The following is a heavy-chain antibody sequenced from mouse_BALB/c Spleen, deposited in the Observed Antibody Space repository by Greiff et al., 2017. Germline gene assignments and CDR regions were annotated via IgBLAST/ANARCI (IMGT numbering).Heavy chain of an antibody. CDR2: ISYDGSN. V-gene: IGHV3-6*02. D-gene: IGHD1-1*01. CDR3: ATRITTGGYFDV. J-gene: IGHJ1*01. Sequence: EVKLQESGPGLVKPSQSLSLTCSVTGYSITSGYYWNWIRQFPGNKLEWMGYISYDGSNNYNPSLKNRISITRDTSKNQFFLKLNSVTTEDTATYYCATRITTGGYFDVWGAGTTVTVSS. CDR1: GYSITSGYY.